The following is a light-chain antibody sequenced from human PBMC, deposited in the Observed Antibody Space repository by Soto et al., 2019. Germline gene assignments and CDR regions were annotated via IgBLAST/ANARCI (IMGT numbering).Light chain of an antibody. Sequence: EIVLTQSPGTRSLSPGERATLSCRASESVTRTYLAWYQQKLGQAPRLLIFGASNRATGIPDRFSASGSGTEFTLTISRLEPEDFAEYFCQQYGTSPFTFGGGTKVDIK. CDR2: GAS. CDR1: ESVTRTY. J-gene: IGKJ4*01. V-gene: IGKV3-20*01. CDR3: QQYGTSPFT.